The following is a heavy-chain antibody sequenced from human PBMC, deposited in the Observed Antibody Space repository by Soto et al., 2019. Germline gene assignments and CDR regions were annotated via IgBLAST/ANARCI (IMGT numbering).Heavy chain of an antibody. Sequence: QVQLVESGGGVVQPGRSLRLSCAASGFTFSSYAMHWVRQAPGKGLEWVAVISYDGSNKYYADSVKGRFTISRDNSKNTLYLQMNSLRAEDTAVYYCASPPYADSLLRFLEWSSPGYWGQGTLVTVSS. CDR3: ASPPYADSLLRFLEWSSPGY. J-gene: IGHJ4*02. V-gene: IGHV3-30-3*01. CDR2: ISYDGSNK. D-gene: IGHD3-3*01. CDR1: GFTFSSYA.